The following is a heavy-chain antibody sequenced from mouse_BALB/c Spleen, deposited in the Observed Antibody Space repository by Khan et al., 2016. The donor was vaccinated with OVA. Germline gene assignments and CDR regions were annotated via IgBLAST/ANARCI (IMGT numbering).Heavy chain of an antibody. V-gene: IGHV3-2*02. J-gene: IGHJ2*01. D-gene: IGHD1-1*01. CDR2: ISYSGVT. CDR3: ARGNYYGYYFDY. Sequence: VQLKQSGPGLVKPSQSLSLTCTVTGYSITSGYAWNWIRQFPGNKLEWMGYISYSGVTSYTPSLKSRISITRATSTNQFFLQLNSVTTEDTATYYCARGNYYGYYFDYWGQGTTLTVSS. CDR1: GYSITSGYA.